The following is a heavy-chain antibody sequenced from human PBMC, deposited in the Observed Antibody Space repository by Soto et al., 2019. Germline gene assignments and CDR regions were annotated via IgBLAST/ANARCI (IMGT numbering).Heavy chain of an antibody. V-gene: IGHV3-30-3*01. CDR2: ISYDGSNK. CDR3: ARDQRQLQLWTTTDY. Sequence: QVQLVESGGGVVQPGRSLRLSCAASGFTFSSYAMHWVRQAPGKGLEWVAVISYDGSNKYYADSVKGRFTISRDNSKNTLYLQMNSLRAEDTAVYYCARDQRQLQLWTTTDYWGQGTLVTVSS. J-gene: IGHJ4*02. D-gene: IGHD5-18*01. CDR1: GFTFSSYA.